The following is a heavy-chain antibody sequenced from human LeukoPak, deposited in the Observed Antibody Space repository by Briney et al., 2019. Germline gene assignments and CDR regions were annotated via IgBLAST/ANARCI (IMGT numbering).Heavy chain of an antibody. V-gene: IGHV4-39*01. CDR2: IYTSGST. CDR1: GGSISSSSYY. Sequence: SETLSLTCTVSGGSISSSSYYWGWIRQPPGKGLEWIGRIYTSGSTYYNPSLKSRVTISVDTSKNQFSLKLSSVTAADTAVYYCARLIGYFDYWGQGTLVTVSS. CDR3: ARLIGYFDY. J-gene: IGHJ4*02.